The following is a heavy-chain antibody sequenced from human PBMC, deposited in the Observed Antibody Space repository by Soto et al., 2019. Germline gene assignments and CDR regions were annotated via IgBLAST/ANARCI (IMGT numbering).Heavy chain of an antibody. CDR3: ARVTLYCSGGSCYSLGYFDL. Sequence: EVQLVESGGGLVQPGGSLGLSCAASGFTFSSYDMHWVRQATGKGLEWVSAIGTAGDTYYPGSVKGRFTISRENAKNSLYLQMNSLRAGDTAVYYCARVTLYCSGGSCYSLGYFDLWGRGTLVTVSS. J-gene: IGHJ2*01. CDR2: IGTAGDT. V-gene: IGHV3-13*01. CDR1: GFTFSSYD. D-gene: IGHD2-15*01.